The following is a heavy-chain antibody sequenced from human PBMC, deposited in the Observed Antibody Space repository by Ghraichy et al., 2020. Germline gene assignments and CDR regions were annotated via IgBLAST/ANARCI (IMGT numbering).Heavy chain of an antibody. Sequence: SETLSLTCTVSGVSVNTGSYYWSWIRQPPGKGLEWIGRVYYSGTTNYNPSLKSRVAISIDTSKNQFSLKLTSLTASDTAVYYCARDRRRSVTLMGGFDYGGQRTAVTVSS. V-gene: IGHV4-61*01. CDR1: GVSVNTGSYY. CDR3: ARDRRRSVTLMGGFDY. D-gene: IGHD3-22*01. J-gene: IGHJ4*02. CDR2: VYYSGTT.